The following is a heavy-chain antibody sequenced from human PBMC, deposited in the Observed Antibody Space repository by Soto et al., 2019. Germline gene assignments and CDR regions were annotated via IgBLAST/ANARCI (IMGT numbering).Heavy chain of an antibody. D-gene: IGHD1-20*01. CDR2: IIPIFGTA. CDR1: GGTFSSYA. J-gene: IGHJ5*02. Sequence: SVKVSCKASGGTFSSYAISWARQAPGQGLEWMGGIIPIFGTANYAQKFQGRVTITADKSTSTAYMELSSLRSEDTAVYYCASSGMLGSRSLAGITTNWFDPWGQGTLVAVSS. V-gene: IGHV1-69*06. CDR3: ASSGMLGSRSLAGITTNWFDP.